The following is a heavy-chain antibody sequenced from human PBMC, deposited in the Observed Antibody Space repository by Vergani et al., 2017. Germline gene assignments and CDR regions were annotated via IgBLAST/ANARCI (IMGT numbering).Heavy chain of an antibody. CDR1: GFTFDDYA. J-gene: IGHJ4*02. CDR2: ISWNSGSI. V-gene: IGHV3-9*01. Sequence: EVQLVESGGGLVQPGRSLRLSCAASGFTFDDYAMHWVRQAPGKGLEWVSGISWNSGSIGYADSVKGRFTISRDNAKNSLYLQMNSLRAEDTALYYCAKGRRDILTAGIDYWGQGTLVTVSS. D-gene: IGHD3-9*01. CDR3: AKGRRDILTAGIDY.